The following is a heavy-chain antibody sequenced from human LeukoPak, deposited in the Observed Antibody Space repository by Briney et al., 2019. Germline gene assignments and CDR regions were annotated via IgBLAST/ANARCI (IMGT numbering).Heavy chain of an antibody. V-gene: IGHV3-7*03. CDR1: RFTFSSYW. CDR2: IKQDGREK. J-gene: IGHJ4*02. D-gene: IGHD1-26*01. CDR3: AKDMIVGATLFDY. Sequence: GGSLRLSCAASRFTFSSYWMSWVRQAPGKGLEWVADIKQDGREKYYVDSVEGRFTISRDNAKSLLYLLMNSLRAEDTAVYYCAKDMIVGATLFDYWGQGTLVTVSS.